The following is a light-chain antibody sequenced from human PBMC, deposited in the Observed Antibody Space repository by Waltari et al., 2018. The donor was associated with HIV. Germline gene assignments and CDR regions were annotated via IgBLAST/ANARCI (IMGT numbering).Light chain of an antibody. Sequence: QSALTQPPSASGSLGQSVTISCIGSSSDIGAYASVYWFQQLPHTAPPLLLCEVTRRPSGVPDRFSGSRSGNTAFLTVSGLQPNDTAAYFCSSYGDNNWVLFGGGTNLTVL. V-gene: IGLV2-8*01. CDR3: SSYGDNNWVL. CDR2: EVT. J-gene: IGLJ2*01. CDR1: SSDIGAYAS.